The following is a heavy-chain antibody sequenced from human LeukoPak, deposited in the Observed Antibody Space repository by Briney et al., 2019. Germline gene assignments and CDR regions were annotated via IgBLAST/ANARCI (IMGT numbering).Heavy chain of an antibody. J-gene: IGHJ6*03. V-gene: IGHV1-2*02. CDR3: ARVFYAKDIVVVPAYYYYYLDV. Sequence: ASVKVSCKASGYTFTGYYMHWVRQAPGQGLEWMGWINPNSGGTNYAQKVQGRVTMTRDTSISTAYMEVSRLRSDDTAVYYCARVFYAKDIVVVPAYYYYYLDVWGKGTTVTVSS. CDR1: GYTFTGYY. D-gene: IGHD2-2*01. CDR2: INPNSGGT.